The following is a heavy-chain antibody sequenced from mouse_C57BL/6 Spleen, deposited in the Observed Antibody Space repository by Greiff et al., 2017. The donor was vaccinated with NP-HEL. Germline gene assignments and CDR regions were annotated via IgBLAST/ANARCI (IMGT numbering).Heavy chain of an antibody. CDR1: GYTFTSYW. CDR3: ARGGYDGYTY. CDR2: IHPNSGST. D-gene: IGHD2-3*01. V-gene: IGHV1-64*01. Sequence: QVQLQQPGAELVKPGASVKLSCKASGYTFTSYWMHWVKQRPGQGLEWIGMIHPNSGSTNYNEKFKSKATLTVDKSSSTAYMQLSSLTSEDSAVYDCARGGYDGYTYRGQGTLVTVSA. J-gene: IGHJ3*01.